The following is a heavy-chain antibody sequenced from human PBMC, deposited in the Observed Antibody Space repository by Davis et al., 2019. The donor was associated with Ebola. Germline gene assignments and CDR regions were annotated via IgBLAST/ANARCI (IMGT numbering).Heavy chain of an antibody. J-gene: IGHJ4*02. CDR2: INAGNGNT. CDR1: GYTFTSYV. D-gene: IGHD3-3*01. CDR3: ARDRRIPFFGVLQELDS. Sequence: AASVKVSCKASGYTFTSYVMHWVRQAPGHRLEWMGCINAGNGNTKYSQKFQGRVTITRDTSTSTAYMELSSLRSEDTAVYYCARDRRIPFFGVLQELDSWGQGTLVTVSS. V-gene: IGHV1-3*01.